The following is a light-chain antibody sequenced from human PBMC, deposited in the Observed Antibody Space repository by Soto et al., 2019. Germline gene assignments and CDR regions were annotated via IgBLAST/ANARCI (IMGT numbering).Light chain of an antibody. CDR3: QQRSNWPT. V-gene: IGKV3D-20*02. CDR2: GAS. J-gene: IGKJ5*01. CDR1: QSVSSNY. Sequence: ESVLTQSPGTLSLSPGERATLSCRASQSVSSNYLAWYQQKPGQAPRLLIYGASTRATGIPDRFSGSGSGTDFTLTISRLEPEDSAVYYCQQRSNWPTVGQGTRLEIK.